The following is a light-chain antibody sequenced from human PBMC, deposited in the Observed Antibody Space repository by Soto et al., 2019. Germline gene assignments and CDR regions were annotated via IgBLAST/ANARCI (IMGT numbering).Light chain of an antibody. Sequence: IQVAESALFLSSSIGGRFTITCQASQDITNYLNWYQQKPGKAPKLLIYDASNLDSGVPSRFSGSGSRTEFYLTISNLQPDDCATYYCQPYENYWTFGQGTKLDIK. CDR3: QPYENYWT. V-gene: IGKV1-33*01. CDR1: QDITNY. CDR2: DAS. J-gene: IGKJ1*01.